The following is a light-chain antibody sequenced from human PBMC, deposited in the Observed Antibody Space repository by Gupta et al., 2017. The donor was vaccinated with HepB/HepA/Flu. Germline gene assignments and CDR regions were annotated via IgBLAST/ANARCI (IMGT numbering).Light chain of an antibody. Sequence: EIVFTQSPATLSLSPGDRATLSCRASQSVSSYLAWYQQKPGQAPRLLTYDASNRATGIPARFSGSGSGTDFTHTISSLEPEDFAVYYCQQRSNWPPLTFGGGTKVEIK. J-gene: IGKJ4*01. CDR3: QQRSNWPPLT. CDR1: QSVSSY. V-gene: IGKV3-11*01. CDR2: DAS.